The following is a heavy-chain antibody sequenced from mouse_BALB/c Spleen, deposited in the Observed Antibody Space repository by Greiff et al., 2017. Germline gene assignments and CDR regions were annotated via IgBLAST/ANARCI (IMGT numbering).Heavy chain of an antibody. V-gene: IGHV5-6*01. CDR3: ARHSGNFFDY. Sequence: EVQLVESGGYLVKPGGSLKLSCAASGFTFSSYGMSWVRQTPDKRLEWVATISSGGSYTYYPDSVKGRFTISRDNAKNTLYLQMSSLKSEDTAMYYCARHSGNFFDYWGQGTTLTVSS. CDR2: ISSGGSYT. CDR1: GFTFSSYG. D-gene: IGHD3-1*01. J-gene: IGHJ2*01.